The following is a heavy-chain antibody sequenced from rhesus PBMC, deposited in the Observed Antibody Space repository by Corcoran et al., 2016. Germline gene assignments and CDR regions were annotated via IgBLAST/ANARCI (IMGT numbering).Heavy chain of an antibody. V-gene: IGHV4-127*01. Sequence: QVQLQESGPGLVKPSETLSLTCVVSGYSISSAYGWTWIRQPPGKGVEWIGYFGGKNGNSNSHPSRSSRVTISKDTPKNQFSLKLSSVTAADTAMYYCARYTSGWFAPNHWGQGVLVTVSS. CDR3: ARYTSGWFAPNH. J-gene: IGHJ4*01. D-gene: IGHD6-31*01. CDR2: FGGKNGNS. CDR1: GYSISSAYG.